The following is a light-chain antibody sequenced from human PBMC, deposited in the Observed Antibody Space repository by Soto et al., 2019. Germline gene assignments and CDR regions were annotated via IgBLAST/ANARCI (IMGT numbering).Light chain of an antibody. CDR2: GAS. Sequence: ATEMTQSPSSLSASVGDRVTISCRASQGIGNALGWYQQKPGKPPKVLIYGASNLQSGVPPRFSGSGSGTDFPLAISSQPAEYAVTYCYLHDSNYPWTFGHGTKVEIK. V-gene: IGKV1-6*01. J-gene: IGKJ1*01. CDR1: QGIGNA. CDR3: LHDSNYPWT.